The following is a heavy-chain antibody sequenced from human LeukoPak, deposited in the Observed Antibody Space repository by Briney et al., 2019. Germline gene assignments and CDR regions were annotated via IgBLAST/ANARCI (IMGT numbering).Heavy chain of an antibody. Sequence: SETLSLTCTVSGGSISSYYWSWIRQPAGKGLEWIGRIYTSGSTNYNPSLKSRVTMSVDTSKNQFSLKLSSVTAADTAVYYCARGFMLSYYDSSGYHIDSWGQGTLVTVSS. CDR1: GGSISSYY. D-gene: IGHD3-22*01. CDR3: ARGFMLSYYDSSGYHIDS. J-gene: IGHJ4*02. V-gene: IGHV4-4*07. CDR2: IYTSGST.